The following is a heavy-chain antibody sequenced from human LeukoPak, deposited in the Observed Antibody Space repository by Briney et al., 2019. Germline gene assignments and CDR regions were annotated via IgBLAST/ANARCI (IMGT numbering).Heavy chain of an antibody. CDR3: ARDHYSDSSGYKDFDY. CDR2: IKHGGSEK. CDR1: GFTFSSYW. Sequence: PGGSLRLSCAASGFTFSSYWMSWVRQAPGKGPEWVANIKHGGSEKYYVDSVKGRFTISRDNAKNSLYLQMNSLRAEDTVVYYCARDHYSDSSGYKDFDYWGQGSLVTVSS. D-gene: IGHD3-22*01. V-gene: IGHV3-7*01. J-gene: IGHJ4*02.